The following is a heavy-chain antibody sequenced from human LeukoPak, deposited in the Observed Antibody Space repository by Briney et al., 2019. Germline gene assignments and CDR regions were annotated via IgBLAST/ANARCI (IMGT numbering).Heavy chain of an antibody. J-gene: IGHJ4*02. Sequence: PGGSLRLSCAASGXTFSSYEMNWVRQAPGKGLEWVSYISSTAGTTYYADSVKGRFTISRDNAKNSLYLQMNSLRAEDTAVYFCARQQQQLWYDWGQGTLVTVSS. CDR2: ISSTAGTT. CDR3: ARQQQQLWYD. V-gene: IGHV3-48*03. D-gene: IGHD5-18*01. CDR1: GXTFSSYE.